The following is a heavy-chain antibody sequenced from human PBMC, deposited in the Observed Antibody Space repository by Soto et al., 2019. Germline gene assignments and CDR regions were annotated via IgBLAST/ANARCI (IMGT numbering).Heavy chain of an antibody. J-gene: IGHJ3*01. CDR1: GFTFDYYW. Sequence: EVQLVESGGGLVQPGESLRRSCAASGFTFDYYWMHWVRQAPGKGLVWVSRVHSDGTTTTYADSVKGRFTISRDNARNTVSLQMSSLRAEDTAIYYCARGDRGGFDLWGHGTVVTVSS. V-gene: IGHV3-74*01. CDR3: ARGDRGGFDL. D-gene: IGHD3-10*01. CDR2: VHSDGTTT.